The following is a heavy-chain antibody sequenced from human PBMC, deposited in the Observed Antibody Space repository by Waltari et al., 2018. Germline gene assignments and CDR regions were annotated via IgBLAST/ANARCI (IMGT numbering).Heavy chain of an antibody. D-gene: IGHD1-26*01. CDR1: GGSITSSSYY. Sequence: QLQLQESGPGLVKPSETLSLTCTVSGGSITSSSYYWGWIRQPPGKGLEWFGSIYYSGSTYYNPSLKSRLTISVDTSKNQFSLKVSSVTAADTAVYYCARPRLGYSGGYYFDYWGQGTLVTVSS. CDR2: IYYSGST. CDR3: ARPRLGYSGGYYFDY. J-gene: IGHJ4*02. V-gene: IGHV4-39*01.